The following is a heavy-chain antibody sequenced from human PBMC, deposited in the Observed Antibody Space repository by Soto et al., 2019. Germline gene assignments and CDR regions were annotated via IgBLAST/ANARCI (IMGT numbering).Heavy chain of an antibody. CDR1: GFTFSGYA. D-gene: IGHD6-6*01. CDR3: TGQYSSASMYGMDV. J-gene: IGHJ6*02. V-gene: IGHV3-73*02. CDR2: IRSKANSYAT. Sequence: EVQLVESGGGLVQPGGSLKLSCAAAGFTFSGYAMHWVRQASGKGLEWVGRIRSKANSYATAYAASVKGRFTISRDDAKNTAYLQMNSMKNEDTAVYYCTGQYSSASMYGMDVWGQGTTVTVSS.